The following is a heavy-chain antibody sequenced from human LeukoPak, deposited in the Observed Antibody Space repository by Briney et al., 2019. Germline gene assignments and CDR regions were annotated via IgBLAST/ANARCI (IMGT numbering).Heavy chain of an antibody. CDR3: ARVSRDIVVVVAATRKKHYFDY. Sequence: SETLSLTCTVSGYSISSGYYWGWIRQPPGKGLEWIGSIYYSGSTYYNPSLKSRVTISVDTSKNQFSLKLSSVTAADTAVYYCARVSRDIVVVVAATRKKHYFDYWGQGTLVTVSS. J-gene: IGHJ4*02. CDR2: IYYSGST. D-gene: IGHD2-15*01. V-gene: IGHV4-38-2*02. CDR1: GYSISSGYY.